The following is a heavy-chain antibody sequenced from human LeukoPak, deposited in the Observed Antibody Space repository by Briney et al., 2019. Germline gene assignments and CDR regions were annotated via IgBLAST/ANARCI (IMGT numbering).Heavy chain of an antibody. D-gene: IGHD1-26*01. Sequence: GGSLRLSCAASRFTFSSYSMNWVRQAPGKGLEWVSYISTNTTTIYYADSVKGRFTISRDNAKNSLYLQMNSLRAEDTAVYYCARDGFISGSYYFDYWGQGTLVTVSS. J-gene: IGHJ4*02. CDR1: RFTFSSYS. CDR3: ARDGFISGSYYFDY. CDR2: ISTNTTTI. V-gene: IGHV3-48*04.